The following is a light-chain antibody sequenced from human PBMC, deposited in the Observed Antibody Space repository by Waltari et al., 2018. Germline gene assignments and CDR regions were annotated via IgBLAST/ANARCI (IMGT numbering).Light chain of an antibody. V-gene: IGKV3-20*01. CDR1: QPVSRA. Sequence: EVVLTQSPCTLSSHREDIATLSCRPSQPVSRALTWYQQKPGQAPRLLIYGASTRATGIPDRFSGSGSGTDFSLTISRLEPNDFAVYYCQHYLRVPGTFGQGTTVEI. CDR3: QHYLRVPGT. CDR2: GAS. J-gene: IGKJ1*01.